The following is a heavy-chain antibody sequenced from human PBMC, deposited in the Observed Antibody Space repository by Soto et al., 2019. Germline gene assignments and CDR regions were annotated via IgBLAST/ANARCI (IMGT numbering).Heavy chain of an antibody. V-gene: IGHV4-59*08. D-gene: IGHD3-16*02. Sequence: SETLSLTCTVSGGSISSYYWSWIRQPPGKGLEWIGYIYYSGSTNYNPSLKSRVTISVDTSKNQFSLKLSSVTAADTAVYYCVRTPSTFGGVIDDDAFDIWGQGTMVTVSS. CDR3: VRTPSTFGGVIDDDAFDI. CDR1: GGSISSYY. J-gene: IGHJ3*02. CDR2: IYYSGST.